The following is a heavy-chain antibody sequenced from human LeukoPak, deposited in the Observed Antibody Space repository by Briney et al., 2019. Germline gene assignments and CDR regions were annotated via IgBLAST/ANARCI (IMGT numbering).Heavy chain of an antibody. CDR2: INPNSGGT. D-gene: IGHD3-16*02. Sequence: ASVKVSCKASGYTFTGYYMHWVRQAPGQGLEWMGWINPNSGGTNYAQKFQGRVTMTRDTSISTAYMELSRLRSDGTAVYYCARGAHYDYVWGSYRYDYWGQGTLVTVSS. CDR1: GYTFTGYY. CDR3: ARGAHYDYVWGSYRYDY. V-gene: IGHV1-2*02. J-gene: IGHJ4*02.